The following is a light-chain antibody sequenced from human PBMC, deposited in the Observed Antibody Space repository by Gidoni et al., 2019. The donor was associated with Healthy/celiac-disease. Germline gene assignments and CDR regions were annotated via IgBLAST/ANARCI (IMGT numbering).Light chain of an antibody. V-gene: IGLV2-23*02. CDR2: EVS. J-gene: IGLJ3*02. Sequence: QSALTQPASVSGSPGQSITISCTGTSSDVGSYNLVSWYQPHPGKAPKRMVYEVSKRPSGVSNRFSGSKSGNTASLTISGLQAEDEADYYCCSYAGSSTWVFGGGTKLTVL. CDR1: SSDVGSYNL. CDR3: CSYAGSSTWV.